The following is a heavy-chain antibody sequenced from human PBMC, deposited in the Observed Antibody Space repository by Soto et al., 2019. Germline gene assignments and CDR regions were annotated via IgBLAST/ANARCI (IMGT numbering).Heavy chain of an antibody. J-gene: IGHJ4*02. Sequence: EVQLLESGGGLVQPGGSLRLSCAASGFTFDIHGMNWVRQAPGKGLEWVSGIGGTGVGTYYADSVKGRFAISRDNSKKTVFLEMNSLRAEDRAVYYCAKGLRGYSFGGGGGADYWGQGTLVTVSS. V-gene: IGHV3-23*01. CDR1: GFTFDIHG. CDR3: AKGLRGYSFGGGGGADY. CDR2: IGGTGVGT. D-gene: IGHD5-18*01.